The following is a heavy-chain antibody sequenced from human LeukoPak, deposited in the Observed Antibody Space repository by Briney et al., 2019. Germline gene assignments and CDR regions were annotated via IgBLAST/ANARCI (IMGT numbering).Heavy chain of an antibody. J-gene: IGHJ5*02. Sequence: PSETLSLTCTVPGDSTSGYYWSWIRQPAEKGLEWIGRIYSSGSANYNPSLKSRVTMSPDTSKKQFYLQMNSVTTADTAIYYCARERSSGLALWGQGALVTVSS. CDR2: IYSSGSA. CDR1: GDSTSGYY. D-gene: IGHD6-19*01. CDR3: ARERSSGLAL. V-gene: IGHV4-4*07.